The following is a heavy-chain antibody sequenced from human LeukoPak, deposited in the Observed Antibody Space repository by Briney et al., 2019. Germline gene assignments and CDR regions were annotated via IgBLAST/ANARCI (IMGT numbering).Heavy chain of an antibody. D-gene: IGHD3-10*01. V-gene: IGHV4-59*01. Sequence: SETLSLTCTVSGGSISSYYWNWIRQPPGKGLEWIGYIYYSGSTNYNPSLKSRVTISVDTSKNQFSLKLSSVTAADTAVYYCARDRVITMVRANYYYYGMDVWGQGTTVTVSS. CDR2: IYYSGST. J-gene: IGHJ6*02. CDR3: ARDRVITMVRANYYYYGMDV. CDR1: GGSISSYY.